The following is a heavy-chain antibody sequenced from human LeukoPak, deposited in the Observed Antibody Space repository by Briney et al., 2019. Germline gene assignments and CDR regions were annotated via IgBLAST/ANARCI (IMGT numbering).Heavy chain of an antibody. CDR1: GFTFSSYA. J-gene: IGHJ3*02. CDR3: ASSSYCSGGSCYSAGAFDI. Sequence: GGSLRLSCAASGFTFSSYAMSWVRQAPGKGLEWVSAISGSGGSTYYADSVKGRFTISRDNSKNTLYLQMNSLRAEDTAVYYCASSSYCSGGSCYSAGAFDIWGQGTMVTVSS. CDR2: ISGSGGST. D-gene: IGHD2-15*01. V-gene: IGHV3-23*01.